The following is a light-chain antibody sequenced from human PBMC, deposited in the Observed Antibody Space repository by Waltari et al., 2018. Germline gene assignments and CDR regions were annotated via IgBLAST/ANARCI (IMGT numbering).Light chain of an antibody. CDR1: SGHSNYP. J-gene: IGLJ3*02. CDR2: VNSDGSH. Sequence: QLLLTQSPSASASLGAWVKLTCTLSSGHSNYPIAWHQQQPEKGPRYLLTVNSDGSHVKGDGIPVRFSGSRSGAERYLTISSLQSEDETEYYCQTGGFCFWVFGGGTKLTVL. V-gene: IGLV4-69*01. CDR3: QTGGFCFWV.